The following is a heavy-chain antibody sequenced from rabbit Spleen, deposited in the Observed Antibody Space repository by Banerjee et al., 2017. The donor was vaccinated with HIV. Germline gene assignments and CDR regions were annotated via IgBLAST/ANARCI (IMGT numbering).Heavy chain of an antibody. V-gene: IGHV1S40*01. CDR3: ARDTSSSFSSYGMDL. Sequence: QSLEESGGDLVKPGASLTLTCTASGVSFSANSHMCWVRQAPGKGLEWIACIDAGSSGFTYFASWAKGRFTISKTSSTTVTLQMTSLTAADTATYFCARDTSSSFSSYGMDLWGQGTLVTVS. CDR2: IDAGSSGFT. J-gene: IGHJ6*01. CDR1: GVSFSANSH. D-gene: IGHD1-1*01.